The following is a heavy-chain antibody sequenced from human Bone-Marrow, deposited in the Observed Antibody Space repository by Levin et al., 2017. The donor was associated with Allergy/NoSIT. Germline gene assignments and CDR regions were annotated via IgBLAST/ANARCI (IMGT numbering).Heavy chain of an antibody. Sequence: GGSLRLSCAASGFTFSSYSMNWVRQAPGKGLEWVSYISSSSSTIYYADSVKGRFTISRDNAKNSLYLQMNSLRDEDTAVYYCARGYEGSSWYIHSECFDYWGQGTLVTVSS. CDR2: ISSSSSTI. CDR3: ARGYEGSSWYIHSECFDY. J-gene: IGHJ4*02. CDR1: GFTFSSYS. V-gene: IGHV3-48*02. D-gene: IGHD6-13*01.